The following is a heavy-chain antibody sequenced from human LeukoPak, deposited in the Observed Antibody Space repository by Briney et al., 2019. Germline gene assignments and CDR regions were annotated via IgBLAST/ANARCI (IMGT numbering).Heavy chain of an antibody. Sequence: GGSLRLSCAASGFTFSSYAMHWVRQAPGKGLEWVAVISYDGSNKYYADSVEGRFTISRDNSKNTLYLQMNSLRAEDTAAYYCARDYTPYYFDYWGQGTLVTVSS. CDR3: ARDYTPYYFDY. J-gene: IGHJ4*02. CDR2: ISYDGSNK. V-gene: IGHV3-30-3*01. CDR1: GFTFSSYA.